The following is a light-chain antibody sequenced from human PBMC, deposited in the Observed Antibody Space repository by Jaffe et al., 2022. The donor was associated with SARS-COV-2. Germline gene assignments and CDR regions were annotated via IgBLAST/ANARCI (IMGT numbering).Light chain of an antibody. V-gene: IGLV6-57*02. CDR1: SGSIASNY. Sequence: NFMLTQPHSVSESPGKTVTISCTGSSGSIASNYVQWYQQRPGSAPTTVIYEDNQRPSGVPDRFSGSIDSSSNSASLTISGLKTEDEADYYCQSYDSSKPSWVFGGGTKLTVL. J-gene: IGLJ3*02. CDR2: EDN. CDR3: QSYDSSKPSWV.